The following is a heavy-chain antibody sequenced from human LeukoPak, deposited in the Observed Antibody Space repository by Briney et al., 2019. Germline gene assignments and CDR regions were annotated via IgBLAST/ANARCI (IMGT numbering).Heavy chain of an antibody. CDR2: ISYDGSNK. J-gene: IGHJ3*02. D-gene: IGHD1-26*01. V-gene: IGHV3-30*18. Sequence: GGSLRLSCAASGFTFSSYGMHWVRQAPGKGLEWVAVISYDGSNKYYADSVKGRFTISRDNSKNTLYLQMNSLRAEDMAVYYCAKPRGSYVASINDAFDIWGQGTMVTVSS. CDR1: GFTFSSYG. CDR3: AKPRGSYVASINDAFDI.